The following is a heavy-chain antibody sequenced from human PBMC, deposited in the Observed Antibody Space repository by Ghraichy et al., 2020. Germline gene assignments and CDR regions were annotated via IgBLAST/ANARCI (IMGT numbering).Heavy chain of an antibody. CDR1: GFIFRGYA. Sequence: SCAASGFIFRGYAMSWVRQAPGKGLEWVSSFSATDNSTSYAESVKGRFTISRDNSKNTVYLQMHSLRVEDTAVYYCAKLYYYGSGRAADYWGQGTLVTVSS. CDR2: FSATDNST. J-gene: IGHJ4*02. V-gene: IGHV3-23*01. D-gene: IGHD3-10*01. CDR3: AKLYYYGSGRAADY.